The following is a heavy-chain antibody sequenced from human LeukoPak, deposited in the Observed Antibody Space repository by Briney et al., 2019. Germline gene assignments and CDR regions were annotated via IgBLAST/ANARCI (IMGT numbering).Heavy chain of an antibody. CDR3: AKDQERRIAVAGSGFDY. J-gene: IGHJ4*02. Sequence: GGSLRLSCAASGFTFSSYAMSWVRQAPGKGLEWVSAISGSGGSTYYADSVKGRFTISRDNSKNTLYLQMNSLRAEDTAVYYCAKDQERRIAVAGSGFDYWGQGTLVTVSS. D-gene: IGHD6-19*01. V-gene: IGHV3-23*01. CDR1: GFTFSSYA. CDR2: ISGSGGST.